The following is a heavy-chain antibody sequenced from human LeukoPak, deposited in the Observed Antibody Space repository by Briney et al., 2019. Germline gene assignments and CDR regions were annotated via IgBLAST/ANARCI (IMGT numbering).Heavy chain of an antibody. D-gene: IGHD2-21*01. J-gene: IGHJ6*02. Sequence: GGSLRLSCAASGLTFSNYAMSWVRQAPGKGLEWVSAISGSGGGTYCAESVKGRFTISRDNSGDTLFLQMNSLRAEDTALYYCAKARGDRSSYGMDVWGQGTTVTVSS. CDR3: AKARGDRSSYGMDV. CDR1: GLTFSNYA. V-gene: IGHV3-23*01. CDR2: ISGSGGGT.